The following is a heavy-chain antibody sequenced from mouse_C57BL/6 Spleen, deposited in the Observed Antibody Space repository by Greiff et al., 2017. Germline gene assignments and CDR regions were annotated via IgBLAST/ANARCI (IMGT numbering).Heavy chain of an antibody. CDR3: ARDNDDGSSSSWFSY. D-gene: IGHD1-1*01. J-gene: IGHJ3*01. CDR1: GYTFTSYW. CDR2: IYPGSGST. Sequence: QVQLQQPGAELVKPGASVKMSCKASGYTFTSYWINWVKQRPGQGLEWIGDIYPGSGSTNYNEKFKSKATLTVDKSSSTAYRQLSSLTSEDSAVYYCARDNDDGSSSSWFSYWGQGTLVTVSA. V-gene: IGHV1-55*01.